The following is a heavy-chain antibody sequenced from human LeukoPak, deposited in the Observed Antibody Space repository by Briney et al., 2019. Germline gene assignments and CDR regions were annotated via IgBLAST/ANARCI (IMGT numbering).Heavy chain of an antibody. CDR1: DYSISSDYY. D-gene: IGHD1-26*01. CDR2: ISHSGST. Sequence: SETLSLTCTVSDYSISSDYYWGWIRQPPGKGLEWIGSISHSGSTYYNPSLKSRVTISVDTSKNQFSLKLSSVTAADTAVYYCARAEVVGAHLRSGYFQHWGQGTLVIVSS. V-gene: IGHV4-38-2*02. J-gene: IGHJ1*01. CDR3: ARAEVVGAHLRSGYFQH.